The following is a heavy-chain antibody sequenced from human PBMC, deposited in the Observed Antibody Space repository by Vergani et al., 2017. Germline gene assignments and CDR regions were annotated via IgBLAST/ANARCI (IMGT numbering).Heavy chain of an antibody. V-gene: IGHV1-18*01. CDR2: ISDYNGYT. J-gene: IGHJ4*02. Sequence: QVQLVQSGPEVKKPRASVRVSCKASVYTFTNDVISWVRQAPGQGLEWVGWISDYNGYTNYAQKLQGRVTMTTDTSTSTAYMELRSLSSDDTGVYYCAANCGDYVVDYWERGTLVAVSS. CDR3: AANCGDYVVDY. CDR1: VYTFTNDV. D-gene: IGHD4-17*01.